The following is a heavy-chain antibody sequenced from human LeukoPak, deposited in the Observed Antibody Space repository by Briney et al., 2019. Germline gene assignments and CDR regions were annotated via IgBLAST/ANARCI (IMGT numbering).Heavy chain of an antibody. V-gene: IGHV3-7*01. CDR2: INQDGSEK. J-gene: IGHJ6*03. D-gene: IGHD3-10*01. CDR3: ARWALYYNYYMDV. CDR1: GFTFSRYW. Sequence: GGSLRLSCAASGFTFSRYWMTWVRQSPGKGLEWVANINQDGSEKYYGDSVTGRFTISRDNTENSLFLQMNSLRADDTGVYYCARWALYYNYYMDVWGKGTTVTVSS.